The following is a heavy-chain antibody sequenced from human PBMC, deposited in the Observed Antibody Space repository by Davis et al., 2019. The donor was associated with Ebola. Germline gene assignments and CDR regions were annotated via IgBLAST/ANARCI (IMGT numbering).Heavy chain of an antibody. CDR2: IIPIFGTA. V-gene: IGHV1-69*13. J-gene: IGHJ4*02. CDR3: ARAEELLGYFDY. Sequence: SVKVSCKASGGTFSSYAISWVRQAPGQGLEWMGGIIPIFGTANYAQKFQGRVTITADESTSTAYMELSSLRSEDTAVYYCARAEELLGYFDYWGQGTLVTVSS. D-gene: IGHD4-23*01. CDR1: GGTFSSYA.